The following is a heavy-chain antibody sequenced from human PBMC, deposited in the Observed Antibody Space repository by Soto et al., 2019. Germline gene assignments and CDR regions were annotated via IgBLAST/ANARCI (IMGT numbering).Heavy chain of an antibody. CDR2: IYSGGST. V-gene: IGHV3-53*01. Sequence: EVQLVESGGGLIQPGGSLRLSCAASGFTVSSNYMSWVRQAPGKGLEWVSVIYSGGSTYYADSVKGRFTISRDNSRNTLYLERNSLRAEDTTVYYCARGAYSYDSSGYGEFDYWGQRTLVTVSS. CDR1: GFTVSSNY. CDR3: ARGAYSYDSSGYGEFDY. D-gene: IGHD3-22*01. J-gene: IGHJ4*02.